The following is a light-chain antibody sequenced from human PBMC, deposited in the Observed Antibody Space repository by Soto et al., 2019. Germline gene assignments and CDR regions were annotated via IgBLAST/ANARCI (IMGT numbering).Light chain of an antibody. J-gene: IGKJ2*01. Sequence: DIQMTQSPSTLSASVGDRVTITCRASQSISSWLAWYQQKPGKAPKLLIYDASSLESGVPSRFSGSGSGTEFTLTLSSLQPADFATYYCQQYNSYAYTFGQGTKLEIK. CDR2: DAS. CDR3: QQYNSYAYT. V-gene: IGKV1-5*01. CDR1: QSISSW.